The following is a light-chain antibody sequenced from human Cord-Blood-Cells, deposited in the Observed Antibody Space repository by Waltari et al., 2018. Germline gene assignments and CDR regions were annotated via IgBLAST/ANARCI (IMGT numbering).Light chain of an antibody. CDR3: SSYTSSSTYV. CDR2: DVS. CDR1: RSDVGGYHY. Sequence: QSALTHPASVSGSPGPSITISCTGTRSDVGGYHYAPWYQQHPCKAPKLMIYDVSNRPSGVSNRFSGSKSGNTASLTISGLQAEDEADYYCSSYTSSSTYVFGTGTKVTVL. V-gene: IGLV2-14*01. J-gene: IGLJ1*01.